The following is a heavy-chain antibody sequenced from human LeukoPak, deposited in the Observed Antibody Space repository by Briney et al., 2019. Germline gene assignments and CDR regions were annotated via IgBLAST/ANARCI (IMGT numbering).Heavy chain of an antibody. CDR2: IRYDGSNK. Sequence: GGSLRLSCAAAGFTFSSYGMHWVRQAPGKGLGWVAFIRYDGSNKYYADSVKGRFTISRDNSKNTLYLQMNSLRAEDTAVYYCAKYRAEPGNWNPPGTFDYWGQGTLGTVSS. V-gene: IGHV3-30*02. D-gene: IGHD1-20*01. CDR3: AKYRAEPGNWNPPGTFDY. J-gene: IGHJ4*02. CDR1: GFTFSSYG.